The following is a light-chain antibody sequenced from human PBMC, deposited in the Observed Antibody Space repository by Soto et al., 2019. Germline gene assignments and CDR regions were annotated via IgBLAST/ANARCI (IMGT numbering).Light chain of an antibody. CDR3: SSYTSSSTVI. Sequence: QSALTQPASVSGSPGQSITISCTGTSSDVGDYNFVSWYQQHPGEAPKFIIYDVRNRPSGVSNRFSGSRSGNTASLTISGLQAEDEADYYCSSYTSSSTVIFGGGTKLTVL. CDR1: SSDVGDYNF. V-gene: IGLV2-14*03. J-gene: IGLJ2*01. CDR2: DVR.